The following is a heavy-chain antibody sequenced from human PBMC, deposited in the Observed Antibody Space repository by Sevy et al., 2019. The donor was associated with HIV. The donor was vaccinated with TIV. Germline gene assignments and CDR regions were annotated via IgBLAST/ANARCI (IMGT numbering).Heavy chain of an antibody. CDR1: GYSIRSAYQ. J-gene: IGHJ4*02. Sequence: SETLSLTCDVSGYSIRSAYQWGWIRPPPGKGLEWSGSIYPRGNAFYNPSLTSRITISIDMSRNQFSLNLRSVTAADTAVYYCAEENNDYGGSYFDSWGPGTLVTVSS. D-gene: IGHD4-17*01. CDR3: AEENNDYGGSYFDS. V-gene: IGHV4-38-2*01. CDR2: IYPRGNA.